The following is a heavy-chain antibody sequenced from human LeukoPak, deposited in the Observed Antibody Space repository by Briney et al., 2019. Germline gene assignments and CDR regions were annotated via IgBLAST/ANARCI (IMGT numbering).Heavy chain of an antibody. CDR2: IYHSGSTY. D-gene: IGHD1-26*01. CDR1: NYSISSGYY. V-gene: IGHV4-38-2*02. CDR3: ARDDLSGTYGGVDY. Sequence: SETLSLTCTVSNYSISSGYYWGWVRQPPGKGLEWIGSIYHSGSTYYYNPSLKSRVTISVDTSKNQFSLKLSSVTAADTAVYYCARDDLSGTYGGVDYWGQGTLVTVSS. J-gene: IGHJ4*02.